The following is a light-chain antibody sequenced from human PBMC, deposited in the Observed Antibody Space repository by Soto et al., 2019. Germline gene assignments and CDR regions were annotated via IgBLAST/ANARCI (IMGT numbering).Light chain of an antibody. CDR1: QSVRSN. J-gene: IGKJ4*01. V-gene: IGKV3-15*01. CDR2: GAS. CDR3: QQYGSSPLLN. Sequence: EIVMTQSPATLSASPGERATLSCRASQSVRSNLAWYQQKPGQAPRLLIYGASTRATGIPARFSGSGSGTEFTLSIGSLQSEDFAVYYCQQYGSSPLLNFGGGTKVEIK.